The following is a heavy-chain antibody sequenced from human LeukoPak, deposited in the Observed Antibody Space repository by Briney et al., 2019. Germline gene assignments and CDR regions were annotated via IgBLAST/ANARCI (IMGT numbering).Heavy chain of an antibody. J-gene: IGHJ4*02. CDR3: ARGGDGYTG. Sequence: KPSETLSLTCAVYGGSFSGYYWSWIRQPPGKGLGWIGEINHSGSTNYNPSLKSRVTISVDTSKNQFSLKLSSVTAADTAVYYCARGGDGYTGWGQGTLVTVSS. CDR2: INHSGST. V-gene: IGHV4-34*01. CDR1: GGSFSGYY. D-gene: IGHD5-24*01.